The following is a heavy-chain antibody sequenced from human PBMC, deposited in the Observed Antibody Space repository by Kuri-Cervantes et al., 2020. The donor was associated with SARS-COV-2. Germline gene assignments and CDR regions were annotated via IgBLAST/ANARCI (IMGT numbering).Heavy chain of an antibody. V-gene: IGHV4-4*07. CDR3: ARGDIVVVPAATYYYFYPMDV. Sequence: ESLKISCTVSGGSISSYYWSWIRQPAGKGLEWIGRIYTSGSTNYNPSLKSRVTMSVDTSKNQFSLKLSSVTAADTAVYYCARGDIVVVPAATYYYFYPMDVWGQGTTVTVSS. CDR2: IYTSGST. CDR1: GGSISSYY. D-gene: IGHD2-2*01. J-gene: IGHJ6*02.